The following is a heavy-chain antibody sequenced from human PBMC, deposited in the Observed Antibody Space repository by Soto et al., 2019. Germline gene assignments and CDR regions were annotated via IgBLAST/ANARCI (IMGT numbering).Heavy chain of an antibody. V-gene: IGHV1-69*08. J-gene: IGHJ4*02. CDR1: GGTFNTYT. CDR3: GRIPRYSFPTSDPLDN. Sequence: QVHLLQSGPEMKKPGSSVTVSCKASGGTFNTYTFSWVRRAPGQVIEWMGSIIPIFGTANYAPRFQGRLSITADPSATTTYMELTILTSEDTAFYYCGRIPRYSFPTSDPLDNWGQGTLVTVSS. D-gene: IGHD5-18*01. CDR2: IIPIFGTA.